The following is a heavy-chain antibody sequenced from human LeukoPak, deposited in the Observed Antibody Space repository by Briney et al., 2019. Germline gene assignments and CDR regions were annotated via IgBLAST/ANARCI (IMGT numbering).Heavy chain of an antibody. CDR2: ISYDGSHK. V-gene: IGHV3-30*18. CDR1: GFPFSTYA. J-gene: IGHJ6*02. CDR3: AKDRDTISIYYFYGMDV. Sequence: WGSLRLSCAASGFPFSTYAMHWVRQVPGKGLEWVAVISYDGSHKYYPEYVQGRFTIARDNSKNTLYLQMSSLRPEDTAIYYCAKDRDTISIYYFYGMDVWGQGTTVTVSS. D-gene: IGHD5-18*01.